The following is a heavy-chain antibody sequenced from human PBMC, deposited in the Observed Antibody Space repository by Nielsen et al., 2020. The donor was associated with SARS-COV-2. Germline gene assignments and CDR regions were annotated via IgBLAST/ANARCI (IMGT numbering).Heavy chain of an antibody. CDR1: GYSFTSYW. D-gene: IGHD2-21*02. Sequence: KVSCKGSGYSFTSYWIGWVRQMPGKGLEWMGIIYPVDSDTRYSPSFQGQVTISADKSIGTAYLQWSSLKVSDTAMYYCARLDLVITAPALFDYWGQGTLVTVSS. CDR3: ARLDLVITAPALFDY. CDR2: IYPVDSDT. J-gene: IGHJ4*02. V-gene: IGHV5-51*01.